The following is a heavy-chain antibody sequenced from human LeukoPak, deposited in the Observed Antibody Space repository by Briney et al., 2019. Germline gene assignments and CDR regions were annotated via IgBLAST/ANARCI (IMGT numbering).Heavy chain of an antibody. CDR2: IYTSGST. Sequence: SETLSLTCTVSGGSISSYYWSWIRQPAGKGLEWIGRIYTSGSTNYNPSLKSRVTMSVDTSKNQFSLKLSSVTAADPAAYYCAREPGNYDFWSGYYSHYYYYMDVWGKGTTVTVSS. CDR3: AREPGNYDFWSGYYSHYYYYMDV. V-gene: IGHV4-4*07. CDR1: GGSISSYY. D-gene: IGHD3-3*01. J-gene: IGHJ6*03.